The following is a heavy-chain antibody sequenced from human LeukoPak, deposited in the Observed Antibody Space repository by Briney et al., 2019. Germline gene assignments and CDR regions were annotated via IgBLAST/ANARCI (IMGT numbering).Heavy chain of an antibody. V-gene: IGHV1-2*02. CDR3: AREVGFQH. CDR1: GYTFTGYY. CDR2: INPNSGGT. D-gene: IGHD1-26*01. J-gene: IGHJ1*01. Sequence: ASVKVSCKTSGYTFTGYYIHWVRQAPGQGLEWMGWINPNSGGTNYAQKFQGRVTITADESTSTVYMELSSLRSEDTAAYYCAREVGFQHWGQGTLVTVSS.